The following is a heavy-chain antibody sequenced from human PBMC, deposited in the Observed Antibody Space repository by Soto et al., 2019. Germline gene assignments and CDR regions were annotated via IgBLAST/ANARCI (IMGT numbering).Heavy chain of an antibody. CDR3: ARTSMQSRGYSYGHGGMDV. CDR2: IDPSDSYT. V-gene: IGHV5-10-1*01. Sequence: GESLKISCEDSGHSFTTYWIAWVRQMPGKGLEWMGRIDPSDSYTNYSPSFQGHVTISADKSISTAYLQWSSLKASDTAMYYCARTSMQSRGYSYGHGGMDVWGQGTTVTVSS. D-gene: IGHD5-18*01. J-gene: IGHJ6*02. CDR1: GHSFTTYW.